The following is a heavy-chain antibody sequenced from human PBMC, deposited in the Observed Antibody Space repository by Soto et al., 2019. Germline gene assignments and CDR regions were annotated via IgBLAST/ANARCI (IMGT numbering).Heavy chain of an antibody. Sequence: QVQLVQSGAEVKRPGSSVKVSCKASGDTFTFYSINWVRQAPGLGLEWMGRINPILSMSNYAHRFQGRVTMTADKSTSTAYLELSSLRSEDTAIYYCASSYGSGYRAFDYWGQGALVTVS. D-gene: IGHD3-10*01. V-gene: IGHV1-69*02. CDR2: INPILSMS. J-gene: IGHJ4*02. CDR3: ASSYGSGYRAFDY. CDR1: GDTFTFYS.